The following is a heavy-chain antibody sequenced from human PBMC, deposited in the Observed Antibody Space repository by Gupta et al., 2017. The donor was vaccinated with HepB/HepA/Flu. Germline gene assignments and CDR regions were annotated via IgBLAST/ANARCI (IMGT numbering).Heavy chain of an antibody. Sequence: GRSLRLSCAASGFTFSSYAMHWVRQAPGKGLEWVAVISYDGSNKYYADSVKGRFTISRDNSKNTLYLQMNSLRAEDTAVYYCARDDLWVRGYSSVWYYGMDVWGQGTTVTVSS. CDR1: GFTFSSYA. V-gene: IGHV3-30-3*01. CDR2: ISYDGSNK. D-gene: IGHD6-19*01. J-gene: IGHJ6*02. CDR3: ARDDLWVRGYSSVWYYGMDV.